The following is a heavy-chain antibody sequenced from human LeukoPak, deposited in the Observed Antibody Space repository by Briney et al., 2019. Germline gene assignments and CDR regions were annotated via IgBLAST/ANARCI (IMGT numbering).Heavy chain of an antibody. D-gene: IGHD2-21*02. Sequence: GASVEVSCKASGYTFTSYGISWVRQAPGQGLEWMGWISTYNGNTNYAQKLQGRVTMTTDTSTTTAYMELRSLTSDDTAVYYCARDPTAQTFDYWGQGTLVTVSS. CDR3: ARDPTAQTFDY. CDR2: ISTYNGNT. V-gene: IGHV1-18*01. J-gene: IGHJ4*02. CDR1: GYTFTSYG.